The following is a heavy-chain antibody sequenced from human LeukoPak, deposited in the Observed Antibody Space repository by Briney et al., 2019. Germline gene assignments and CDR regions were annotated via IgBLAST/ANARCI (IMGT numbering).Heavy chain of an antibody. CDR3: ATTPISYVWGSYRFDY. D-gene: IGHD3-16*02. CDR1: GYTFTSYG. Sequence: ASVKVSCKASGYTFTSYGISWVRQAPGQGLEWMGWISAYNGNTNYAQKLQGRVTMTEDTSTDTAYMELSSLRSEDTAVYYCATTPISYVWGSYRFDYWGQGTLVTVSS. CDR2: ISAYNGNT. V-gene: IGHV1-18*01. J-gene: IGHJ4*02.